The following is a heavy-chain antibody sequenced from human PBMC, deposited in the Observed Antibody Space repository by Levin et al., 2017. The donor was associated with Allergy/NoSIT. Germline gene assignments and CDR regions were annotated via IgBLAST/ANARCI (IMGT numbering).Heavy chain of an antibody. CDR1: GFTFSSYA. Sequence: GESLKISCAASGFTFSSYAMNWVRQAPGKGLEWVSGISGSGTYTYYADSVKGRFTISRDNSKNTVYVQMNSLRAEDTAVYYCAKDGYSGFGYYFDYWGQGTLVTVSS. CDR3: AKDGYSGFGYYFDY. CDR2: ISGSGTYT. J-gene: IGHJ4*02. D-gene: IGHD5-12*01. V-gene: IGHV3-23*01.